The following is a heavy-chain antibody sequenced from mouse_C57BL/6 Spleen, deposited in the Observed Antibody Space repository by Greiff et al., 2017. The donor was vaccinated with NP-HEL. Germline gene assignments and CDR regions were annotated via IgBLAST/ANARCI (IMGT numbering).Heavy chain of an antibody. CDR1: GFSFNTYA. Sequence: EVQLVESGGGLVQPKGSLKLSCAASGFSFNTYAMNWVRQAPGKGLEWVARIRSKSNNYATYYAVSVKDRFTISRDDSESMLYLQMNNLKTEDTAMYYCVRRGDYYGSSYAFAYWGQGTLVTVSA. V-gene: IGHV10-1*01. CDR3: VRRGDYYGSSYAFAY. CDR2: IRSKSNNYAT. D-gene: IGHD1-1*01. J-gene: IGHJ3*01.